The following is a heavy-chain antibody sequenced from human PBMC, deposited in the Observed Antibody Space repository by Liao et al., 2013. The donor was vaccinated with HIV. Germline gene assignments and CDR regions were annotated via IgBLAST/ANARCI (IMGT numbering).Heavy chain of an antibody. V-gene: IGHV4-61*02. D-gene: IGHD3-9*01. CDR1: GGSISSGSYY. CDR3: ARDYDILTGLTWFDP. J-gene: IGHJ5*02. Sequence: QVQLQESGPGLVKPSQTLSLTCTVSGGSISSGSYYWSWIRQPAGKGLEWIGRIYTSGSTYYNPSLKSRLTMSVDTSKNQFSLKLSSVTAADTAVYYCARDYDILTGLTWFDPWGQGTLVTVSS. CDR2: IYTSGST.